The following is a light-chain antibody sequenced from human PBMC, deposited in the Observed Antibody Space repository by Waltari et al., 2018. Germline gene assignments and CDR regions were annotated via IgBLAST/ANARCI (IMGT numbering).Light chain of an antibody. Sequence: SSVLTQPPSVSLAPGKTARITCGGNKIGVKSVHWYQQKPGQAPALVIYDDRDRPSGMPGRVSGSNSGNTATLTISRVEVGDEADYYCQVWDSRTEHVVFGGGTKLTVL. CDR1: KIGVKS. V-gene: IGLV3-21*01. CDR2: DDR. J-gene: IGLJ2*01. CDR3: QVWDSRTEHVV.